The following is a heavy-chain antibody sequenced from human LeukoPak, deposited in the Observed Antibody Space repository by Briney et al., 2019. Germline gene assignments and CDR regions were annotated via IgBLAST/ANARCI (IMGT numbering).Heavy chain of an antibody. CDR1: GFTFSNYA. CDR3: AKHGQQLIWYHYFDY. D-gene: IGHD6-13*01. Sequence: PGGSLRLSCAASGFTFSNYAMSWVRQAPGKGLEWVSALSGSGGSTYYADSVKGRFTISRDNSKNTLYLQMNSLRAEDTAVYYCAKHGQQLIWYHYFDYWGQGTLVTVSS. CDR2: LSGSGGST. V-gene: IGHV3-23*01. J-gene: IGHJ4*02.